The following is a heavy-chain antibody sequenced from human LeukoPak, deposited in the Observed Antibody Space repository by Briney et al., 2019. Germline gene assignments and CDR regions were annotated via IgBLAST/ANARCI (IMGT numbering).Heavy chain of an antibody. CDR1: GFTFSNYW. Sequence: PGGSLRLSCAASGFTFSNYWMTWFRQTPGKDLEWVGNIKYDGSEKYYVDSVKGRFTISRDNAKNSLHLHMNSLRVEDTAIYYCARDYVWGSSESDYWGQGTLVTVSS. V-gene: IGHV3-7*01. J-gene: IGHJ4*02. CDR3: ARDYVWGSSESDY. CDR2: IKYDGSEK. D-gene: IGHD7-27*01.